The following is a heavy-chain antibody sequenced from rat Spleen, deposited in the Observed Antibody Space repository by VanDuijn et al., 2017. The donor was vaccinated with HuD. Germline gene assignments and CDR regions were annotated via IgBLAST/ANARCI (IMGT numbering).Heavy chain of an antibody. J-gene: IGHJ1*01. CDR2: ISTSGGRT. Sequence: EVQLMESNGGLVQPGRSLKLSCAASGFTVSDYYMAWVRQAPTAGLEWVASISTSGGRTYYRDSVKGRFTISRDSTKTTLYLQMNSLRSEDTATYYCTREETLYWYFDFWGPGTMVTVSS. CDR3: TREETLYWYFDF. D-gene: IGHD3-4*01. CDR1: GFTVSDYY. V-gene: IGHV5-27*01.